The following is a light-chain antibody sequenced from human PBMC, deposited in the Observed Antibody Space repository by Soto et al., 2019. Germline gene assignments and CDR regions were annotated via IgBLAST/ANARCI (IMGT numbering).Light chain of an antibody. CDR1: QSVSSSY. CDR3: QQYDRSPRT. CDR2: GAS. J-gene: IGKJ1*01. Sequence: EIVLTQSPGTLSLSPGERATLSCRASQSVSSSYLAWYQQKPGQAPRLLMYGASSRSTVIPDRFSDSGSGPDDTHNINRLEPEDFAVYYCQQYDRSPRTFGQGTKLEIK. V-gene: IGKV3-20*01.